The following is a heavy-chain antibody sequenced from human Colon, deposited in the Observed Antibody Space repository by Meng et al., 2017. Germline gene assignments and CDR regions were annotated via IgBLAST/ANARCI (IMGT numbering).Heavy chain of an antibody. D-gene: IGHD1-26*01. CDR2: ISAAADRT. V-gene: IGHV3-23*01. CDR1: GFTFSSYD. J-gene: IGHJ4*02. Sequence: DVQLLESGGGLVQPGGSLRLSCAASGFTFSSYDMSWFRRAPGRGLAGVSVISAAADRTYSADSVAGRFTISRDNSKNMVYLQMNNLRAEDTAVYYCARISTIATFFDNWGQGTLVIVSS. CDR3: ARISTIATFFDN.